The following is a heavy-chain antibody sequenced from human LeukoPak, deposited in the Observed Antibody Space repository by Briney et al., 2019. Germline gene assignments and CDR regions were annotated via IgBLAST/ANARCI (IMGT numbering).Heavy chain of an antibody. CDR3: TKGDDYGANTRLPKFNWFDH. V-gene: IGHV3-30*02. D-gene: IGHD4-23*01. CDR2: IRYDGNIK. CDR1: GFSFSKYA. J-gene: IGHJ5*02. Sequence: QPGGSLRLSCAASGFSFSKYAMHWVRQAPGKGLEWVSFIRYDGNIKNYADSVKGRFTISRDNYKDTLYLQMNSLRAEDRAVYYCTKGDDYGANTRLPKFNWFDHWGQGALVTVSS.